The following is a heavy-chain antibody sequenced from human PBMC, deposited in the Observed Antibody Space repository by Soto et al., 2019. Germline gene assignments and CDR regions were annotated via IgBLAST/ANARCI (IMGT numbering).Heavy chain of an antibody. CDR2: ISSTTNYI. CDR3: ARESEDLTSNFDY. Sequence: EVQLVESGGGLVRPGGSLRLSCAASGFTFSRYSMNWVRQAPGKGLEWVSSISSTTNYIYYADSMKGRFTVSRDNAKNSVYLYMNSLSAEDTAAYYCARESEDLTSNFDYWGQGTLVTVSS. V-gene: IGHV3-21*03. J-gene: IGHJ4*02. CDR1: GFTFSRYS.